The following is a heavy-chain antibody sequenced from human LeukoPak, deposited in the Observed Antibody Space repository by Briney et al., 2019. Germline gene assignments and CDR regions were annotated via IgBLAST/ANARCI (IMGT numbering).Heavy chain of an antibody. J-gene: IGHJ4*02. Sequence: GGSLRLSCAASGFTVSSNYISWVRQAPGKGLEWVSVIHSGGSTYYADSVKGRFTISRHNSKNTLYLQMNSLRVEDTAVYYCARLEWLLYFYFDYWGQGTLVTVSS. CDR2: IHSGGST. CDR1: GFTVSSNY. D-gene: IGHD3-3*01. CDR3: ARLEWLLYFYFDY. V-gene: IGHV3-66*02.